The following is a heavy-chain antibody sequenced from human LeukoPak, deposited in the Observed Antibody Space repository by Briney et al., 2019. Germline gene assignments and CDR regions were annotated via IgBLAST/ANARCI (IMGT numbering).Heavy chain of an antibody. CDR2: IHYSGSA. J-gene: IGHJ3*01. CDR1: GVSTTTYY. Sequence: PSETLSLTCTVSGVSTTTYYWSWIRQPPGTGLEWIGYIHYSGSANYNPSLPSLKSRVTISLDTSRNQFSLRLTSVTAADTAIYYCARVTGEYSSSWYRAFDVWGQGTMVTVSS. V-gene: IGHV4-59*01. CDR3: ARVTGEYSSSWYRAFDV. D-gene: IGHD6-13*01.